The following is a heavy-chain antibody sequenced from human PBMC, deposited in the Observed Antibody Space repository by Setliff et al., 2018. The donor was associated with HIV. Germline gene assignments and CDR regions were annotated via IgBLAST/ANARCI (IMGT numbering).Heavy chain of an antibody. CDR3: ARGESTTWDLAEYFQH. CDR1: GVSVSSGGYY. D-gene: IGHD2-2*01. Sequence: SETLSLTCTVSGVSVSSGGYYWSWVRQHPGKGLEWIGYVYYTGTTYFNPSLKSRITISVDTSKNQFSLKLGFVTAADTAVYYCARGESTTWDLAEYFQHWGHGTLVTVSS. CDR2: VYYTGTT. J-gene: IGHJ1*01. V-gene: IGHV4-31*03.